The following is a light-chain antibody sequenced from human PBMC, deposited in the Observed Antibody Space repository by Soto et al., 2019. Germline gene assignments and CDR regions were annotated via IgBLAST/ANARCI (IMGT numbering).Light chain of an antibody. CDR3: QQRSNWPIT. J-gene: IGKJ5*01. CDR1: QSVSKY. Sequence: EIVLTQSPAPLSLSPGERATLSCRTSQSVSKYFAWYQQKPGRAPRVLIYDASSRATGIPARFIGSGSGTDFTLTISSLEPEDFAIYYCQQRSNWPITFGQGTRLEIK. CDR2: DAS. V-gene: IGKV3-11*01.